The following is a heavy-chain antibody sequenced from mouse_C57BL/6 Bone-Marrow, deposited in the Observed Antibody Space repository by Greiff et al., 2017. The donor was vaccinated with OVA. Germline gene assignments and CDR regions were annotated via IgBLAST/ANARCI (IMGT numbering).Heavy chain of an antibody. J-gene: IGHJ2*01. CDR1: GYTFTSYW. CDR2: INPSSGYT. V-gene: IGHV1-7*01. Sequence: VQLQQSGAELAKPGASVKLSCKASGYTFTSYWMHWVKQRPGQGLEWIGYINPSSGYTKYNQKFKDKATLTAAKSYSTAYMQLSSLTYEDSAVYYCARWGYDDYDALLYYFDYWGQGTTLTVSS. CDR3: ARWGYDDYDALLYYFDY. D-gene: IGHD2-4*01.